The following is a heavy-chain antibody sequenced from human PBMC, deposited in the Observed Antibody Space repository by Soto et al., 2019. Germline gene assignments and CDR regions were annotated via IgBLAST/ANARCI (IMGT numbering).Heavy chain of an antibody. D-gene: IGHD2-15*01. J-gene: IGHJ4*02. CDR3: AKDAGRGSADYYFDY. CDR2: ISNDGKDE. CDR1: GFTFSYYG. Sequence: QVQLVESGGGVVQPGRSLRLSCAASGFTFSYYGMHWVRQAPGKGLGWVAVISNDGKDEYTADSVRGRFAISRDNSKNTLYLQMYSMRAEDTAAYYCAKDAGRGSADYYFDYWGQGTLVTVSS. V-gene: IGHV3-30*18.